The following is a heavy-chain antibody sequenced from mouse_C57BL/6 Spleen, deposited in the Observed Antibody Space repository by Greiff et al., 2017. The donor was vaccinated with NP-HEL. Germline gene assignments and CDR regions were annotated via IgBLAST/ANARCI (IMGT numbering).Heavy chain of an antibody. D-gene: IGHD1-1*02. CDR1: GYTFTSYW. J-gene: IGHJ3*01. Sequence: QVQLQQPGAELVMPGASVKLSCKASGYTFTSYWMHWVKQRPGQGLEWIGEIDPSDSYPNYNQKFKGKSTLTVDKSSSTAYMQLSSLTSEDSAVYYCAREGGAWFAYWGQGTLVTVSA. CDR3: AREGGAWFAY. CDR2: IDPSDSYP. V-gene: IGHV1-69*01.